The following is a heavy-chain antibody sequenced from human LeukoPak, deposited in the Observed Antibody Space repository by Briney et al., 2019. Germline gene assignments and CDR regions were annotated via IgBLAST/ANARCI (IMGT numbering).Heavy chain of an antibody. CDR1: GGSISSSSYY. J-gene: IGHJ4*02. CDR3: ARALLDGDYEYFDY. Sequence: SETLSLTCTVSGGSISSSSYYWGWIRQPPGKGLEWIGYIYYSGSTYYNPSLKSRVTISVDTSKNQFSLKLSSVTAADTAVYYCARALLDGDYEYFDYWGQGTLVTVSS. CDR2: IYYSGST. D-gene: IGHD4-17*01. V-gene: IGHV4-31*03.